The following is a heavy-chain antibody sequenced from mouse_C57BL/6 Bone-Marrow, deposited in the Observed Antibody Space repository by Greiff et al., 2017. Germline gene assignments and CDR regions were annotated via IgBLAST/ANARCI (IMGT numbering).Heavy chain of an antibody. J-gene: IGHJ1*03. CDR3: TDHGYDGYFDV. Sequence: EVQLQQSGAELVRPGASVKLSCTASGFNIKDDYMHWVKQRPEQGLEWIGWIDPENGDTEYASKFQGKATITADTSSNTAYLQLSSLTSEDTAVYYCTDHGYDGYFDVWGTGTTVTVSS. CDR2: IDPENGDT. CDR1: GFNIKDDY. V-gene: IGHV14-4*01. D-gene: IGHD2-2*01.